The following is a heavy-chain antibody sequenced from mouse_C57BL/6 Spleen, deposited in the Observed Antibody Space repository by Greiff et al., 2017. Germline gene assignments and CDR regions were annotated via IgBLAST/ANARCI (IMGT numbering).Heavy chain of an antibody. CDR3: ARAMVTTEDY. D-gene: IGHD2-2*01. CDR2: IHPNSGST. Sequence: QVQLQQPGAELVKPGASVKLSCKASGYTFTSYWMHWVKQRPGQGLEWIGMIHPNSGSTNYNEKFKSKATLPVDKASSTAYMQLSSLSSEDSAVYYCARAMVTTEDYWGQGTSVTVSS. J-gene: IGHJ4*01. CDR1: GYTFTSYW. V-gene: IGHV1-64*01.